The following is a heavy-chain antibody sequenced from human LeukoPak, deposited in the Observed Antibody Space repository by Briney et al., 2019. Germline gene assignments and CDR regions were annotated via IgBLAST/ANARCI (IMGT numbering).Heavy chain of an antibody. CDR3: ARDLDGDYADY. Sequence: GGSLRLSCAASEFTFSSYSMNWDRQAPGKGLEGLEWVSSISSSSSYIYYVHAVKARFTISRNNARNSLYLQMNSLRAEDTAVYYCARDLDGDYADYWGQGTLVSVSS. V-gene: IGHV3-21*04. CDR2: ISSSSSYI. CDR1: EFTFSSYS. J-gene: IGHJ4*02. D-gene: IGHD4-17*01.